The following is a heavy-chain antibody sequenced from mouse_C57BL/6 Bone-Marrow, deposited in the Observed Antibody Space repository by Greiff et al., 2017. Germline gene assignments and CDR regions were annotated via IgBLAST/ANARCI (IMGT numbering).Heavy chain of an antibody. V-gene: IGHV2-2*01. Sequence: VQLQQSGPGLVQPSQSLSITCTVSGFSLTSYGVHWVRQSPGKGLEWLGVIWSGGSTDYNAAFISRLSISKDNSKSQVFFKMNSLQADDTAIYYCARGELGGGYFDVWGTGTTVTVSS. CDR3: ARGELGGGYFDV. CDR1: GFSLTSYG. CDR2: IWSGGST. J-gene: IGHJ1*03. D-gene: IGHD4-1*01.